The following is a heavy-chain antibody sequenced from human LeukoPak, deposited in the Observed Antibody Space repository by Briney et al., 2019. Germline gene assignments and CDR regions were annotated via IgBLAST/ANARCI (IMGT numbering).Heavy chain of an antibody. J-gene: IGHJ3*02. D-gene: IGHD3-22*01. Sequence: GESLKISCKGAGYSFTSYWIGWVRQMPGKGLEWMVIIYPCDSDTRYSASFQSQVAISADNSIRPAYLQWSSLKASDTAMYYCARRDDWYYYDSSGDPHAFDIWGQGTMVTVSS. CDR1: GYSFTSYW. V-gene: IGHV5-51*01. CDR3: ARRDDWYYYDSSGDPHAFDI. CDR2: IYPCDSDT.